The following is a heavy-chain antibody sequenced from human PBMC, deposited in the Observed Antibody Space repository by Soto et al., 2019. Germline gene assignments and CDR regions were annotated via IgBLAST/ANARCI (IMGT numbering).Heavy chain of an antibody. J-gene: IGHJ6*02. Sequence: PGGSLRLSCAASGFTFSHYSMNWVRQAPGKGLEWVAFVSSTSSYIYYAGSVKGRFTISRDNATNSLYLQMNTLRAEDTAVYYCAKDRGRGSPVSGGLDVWGQGTTVTVSS. CDR2: VSSTSSYI. CDR1: GFTFSHYS. D-gene: IGHD3-10*01. CDR3: AKDRGRGSPVSGGLDV. V-gene: IGHV3-21*01.